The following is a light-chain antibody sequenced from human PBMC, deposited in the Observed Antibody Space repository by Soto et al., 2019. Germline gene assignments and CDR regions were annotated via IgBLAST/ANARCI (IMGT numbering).Light chain of an antibody. CDR1: SSNIGNNY. Sequence: QSVLTQPPSVSAAPGQKVTISCSGGSSNIGNNYVSWYQQLPGTAPKLLMYENNRRPSGIPDRFSGSKSGTSATLGITGLQTGDEADYYCGTWDSSLSAYVFGTGTKVTVL. CDR2: ENN. V-gene: IGLV1-51*02. J-gene: IGLJ1*01. CDR3: GTWDSSLSAYV.